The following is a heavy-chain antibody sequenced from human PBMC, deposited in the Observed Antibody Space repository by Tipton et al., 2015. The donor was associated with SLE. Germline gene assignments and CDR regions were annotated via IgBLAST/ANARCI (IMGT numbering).Heavy chain of an antibody. Sequence: TLSLTCAVYGRSFIGSYWTWMRQPPGKGLEWIGDIDHSGVTNYNPSLQGRVSVSVDTSQNRFSLKLASVTAADTAVYYCARERIIAAHHFDSWGQGTLVTVSS. CDR3: ARERIIAAHHFDS. CDR2: IDHSGVT. CDR1: GRSFIGSY. D-gene: IGHD2-21*01. V-gene: IGHV4-34*01. J-gene: IGHJ4*02.